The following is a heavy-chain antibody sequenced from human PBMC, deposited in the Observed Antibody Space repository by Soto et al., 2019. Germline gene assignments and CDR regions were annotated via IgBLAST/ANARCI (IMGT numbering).Heavy chain of an antibody. J-gene: IGHJ4*02. CDR2: ITTSSSYI. V-gene: IGHV3-11*05. Sequence: PGGSLRLSCAASGFTFSDYYMGWIRQAPGKGLEWVSYITTSSSYINYADSVKGRFTISRDNARNSLYLQMISLRAEDTAVYYCARVTGTYQFDYWGQGTLVTVSS. D-gene: IGHD1-7*01. CDR3: ARVTGTYQFDY. CDR1: GFTFSDYY.